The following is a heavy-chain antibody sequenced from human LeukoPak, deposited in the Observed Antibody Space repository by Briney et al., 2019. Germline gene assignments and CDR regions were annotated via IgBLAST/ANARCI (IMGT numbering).Heavy chain of an antibody. D-gene: IGHD3-22*01. CDR3: ARDTTQYYYDSSGYSSYFDY. CDR1: GFTFSSCA. Sequence: PGRSLRLSCAASGFTFSSCAMHWVRQAPGKGLEWVAVISYDGSNKYYADSVKGRFTISRDNSKNTLYLQMNSLRAEDTAVYYCARDTTQYYYDSSGYSSYFDYWGQGTLVTVSS. J-gene: IGHJ4*02. V-gene: IGHV3-30-3*01. CDR2: ISYDGSNK.